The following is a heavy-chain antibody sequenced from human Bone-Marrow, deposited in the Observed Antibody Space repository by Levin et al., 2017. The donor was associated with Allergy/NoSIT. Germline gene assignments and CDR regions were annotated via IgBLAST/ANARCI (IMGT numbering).Heavy chain of an antibody. J-gene: IGHJ4*02. Sequence: ETLSLTCVGTGFSFSDYWMNWVRQGPGKGLEWVASIYKDGSEKNFADSVKGRFTISRDNAKNSLFLQMSSLRVEDTAVYYCVRAGGYWGQGTLVTVSS. CDR1: GFSFSDYW. CDR2: IYKDGSEK. V-gene: IGHV3-7*03. CDR3: VRAGGY. D-gene: IGHD3-10*01.